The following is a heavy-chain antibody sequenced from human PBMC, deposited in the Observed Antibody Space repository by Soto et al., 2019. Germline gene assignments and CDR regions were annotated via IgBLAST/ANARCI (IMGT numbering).Heavy chain of an antibody. J-gene: IGHJ6*02. Sequence: QVQLVQSGAEVKKPGSSVKVSCKASGGTFSSYAISWVRQAPGQGLEWMGGIIPIFGTANYAQKFQGRVTITADESTSTAYMELSSLRSEDTAVYYCARETLPAAMPGYYYYGMDVWGPGTTVTVSS. CDR1: GGTFSSYA. V-gene: IGHV1-69*01. D-gene: IGHD2-2*01. CDR3: ARETLPAAMPGYYYYGMDV. CDR2: IIPIFGTA.